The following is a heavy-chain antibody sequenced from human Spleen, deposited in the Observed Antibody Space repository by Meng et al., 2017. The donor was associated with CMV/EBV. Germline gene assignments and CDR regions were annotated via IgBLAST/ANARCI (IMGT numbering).Heavy chain of an antibody. V-gene: IGHV4-39*07. J-gene: IGHJ4*02. CDR1: GDSITSTSYY. CDR2: IYYSGST. D-gene: IGHD5-24*01. CDR3: ARGVRWVDY. Sequence: SETLSLTCSVSGDSITSTSYYWGWIRQSPGKGLEWIGNIYYSGSTYYNPSVKSRVTISVDTSKNQFSLKLSSVTAADTAVYYCARGVRWVDYWGQGTLVTVSS.